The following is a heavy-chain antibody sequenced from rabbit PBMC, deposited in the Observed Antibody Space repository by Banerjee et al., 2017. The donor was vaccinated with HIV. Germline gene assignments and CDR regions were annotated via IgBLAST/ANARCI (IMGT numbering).Heavy chain of an antibody. CDR1: GIDFSNYG. D-gene: IGHD8-1*01. CDR3: ARDPAGGGNYYTL. J-gene: IGHJ6*01. CDR2: LDPDGGRT. V-gene: IGHV1S21*01. Sequence: EQLVESGGGLVTLGGSLKLSCKASGIDFSNYGISWVRQAPGKGLEWIAYLDPDGGRTDYASWVNGRFTISRTSSTTVDLKMTSLTAADTATYFCARDPAGGGNYYTLWGPGTLVTV.